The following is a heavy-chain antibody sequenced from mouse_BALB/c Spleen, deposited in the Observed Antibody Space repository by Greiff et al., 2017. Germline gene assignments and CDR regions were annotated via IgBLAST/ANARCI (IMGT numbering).Heavy chain of an antibody. CDR2: IWAGGST. J-gene: IGHJ1*01. V-gene: IGHV2-9*02. D-gene: IGHD2-1*01. CDR1: GFSLTSYG. Sequence: VQLQQSGPGLVAPSQSLSITCTVSGFSLTSYGVHWVRQPPGKGLEWLGVIWAGGSTNYNSALMSRLSISKDNSTSQVFLKMNSLQTDDTAMYYCARAEGNYWYFDVWGAGTTVTVSS. CDR3: ARAEGNYWYFDV.